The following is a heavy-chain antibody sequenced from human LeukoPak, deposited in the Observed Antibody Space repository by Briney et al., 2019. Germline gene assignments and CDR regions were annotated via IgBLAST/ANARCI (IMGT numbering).Heavy chain of an antibody. Sequence: PSETLSLTCTVSGASLSSNYWSWIRQPAGKGLEWIGRIYTSGSTDYNPSLESRVTMSVGTSKNQFSLKLSSVTAADTAVYYCARLNIHNWFDPWGQGTLVIVSS. D-gene: IGHD2/OR15-2a*01. CDR2: IYTSGST. CDR1: GASLSSNY. CDR3: ARLNIHNWFDP. J-gene: IGHJ5*02. V-gene: IGHV4-4*07.